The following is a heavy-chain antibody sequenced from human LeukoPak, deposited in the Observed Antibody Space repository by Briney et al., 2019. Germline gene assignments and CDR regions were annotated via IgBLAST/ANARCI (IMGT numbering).Heavy chain of an antibody. CDR2: ISGSGGST. D-gene: IGHD1-26*01. J-gene: IGHJ4*02. V-gene: IGHV3-23*01. Sequence: GGSLRLSCAASGFTFSNYAMNWVRQAPGRGLEGVSAISGSGGSTYYADSVKGRFTISRDNSKNTLYLQMNSLRAEDTAVYYCAKDLAGSGSYSFDYWGQGTLVTVSS. CDR3: AKDLAGSGSYSFDY. CDR1: GFTFSNYA.